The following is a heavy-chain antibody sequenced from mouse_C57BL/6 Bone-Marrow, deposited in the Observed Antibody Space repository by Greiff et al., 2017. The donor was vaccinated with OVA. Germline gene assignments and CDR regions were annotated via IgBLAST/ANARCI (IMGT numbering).Heavy chain of an antibody. V-gene: IGHV1-76*01. Sequence: QVHVKQSGAELVRPGASVKLSCKASGYTFTDYYINWVKQRPGQGLEWIARIYPGSGITYYNEKFKGKATLTAEKSSSTAYMQLSSLTSEDSAVYFCARADYYGSSYDAMDFWGQGTSVTVSS. CDR3: ARADYYGSSYDAMDF. J-gene: IGHJ4*01. D-gene: IGHD1-1*01. CDR2: IYPGSGIT. CDR1: GYTFTDYY.